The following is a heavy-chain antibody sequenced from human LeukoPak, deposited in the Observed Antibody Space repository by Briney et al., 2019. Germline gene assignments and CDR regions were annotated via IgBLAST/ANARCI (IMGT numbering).Heavy chain of an antibody. J-gene: IGHJ4*02. V-gene: IGHV3-48*01. CDR3: ARDREKQWLAFDY. CDR1: GFTFSSYS. CDR2: ISSSSSTI. Sequence: PGGSLRLSCAASGFTFSSYSMNWVRQAPGQGLEWVSYISSSSSTIYYADSVKGRFTISRDNAKNSLYLQMNSLRAEDTAVYYCARDREKQWLAFDYWGQGTLVTVSS. D-gene: IGHD6-19*01.